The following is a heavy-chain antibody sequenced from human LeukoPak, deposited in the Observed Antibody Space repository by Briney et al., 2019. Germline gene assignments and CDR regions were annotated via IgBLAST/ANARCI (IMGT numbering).Heavy chain of an antibody. CDR1: GGSISSYY. CDR2: IYYSGST. CDR3: ARVRQQQGWFDP. D-gene: IGHD6-13*01. V-gene: IGHV4-59*01. Sequence: WETLSLTCTVSGGSISSYYWSWIRQPPGKGLEWLGYIYYSGSTNYNPSLKSRVTISVDTSKNQFSLKLSSVTAADTAVYYCARVRQQQGWFDPWGQGTLVTVSS. J-gene: IGHJ5*02.